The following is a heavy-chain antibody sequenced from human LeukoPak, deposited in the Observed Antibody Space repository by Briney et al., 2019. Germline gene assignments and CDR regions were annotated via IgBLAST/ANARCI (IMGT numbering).Heavy chain of an antibody. CDR1: GGSISSGDYY. CDR2: IYYSGST. D-gene: IGHD4-17*01. Sequence: SETLSLTCTVSGGSISSGDYYWSWIRQPPGKGLEWIGYIYYSGSTYYNPSLKSRVTISVDTSKNQFSLKLSSVTAADTAVYYCARGHDYGDFFRYWGQGTLVTVSS. J-gene: IGHJ4*02. CDR3: ARGHDYGDFFRY. V-gene: IGHV4-30-4*01.